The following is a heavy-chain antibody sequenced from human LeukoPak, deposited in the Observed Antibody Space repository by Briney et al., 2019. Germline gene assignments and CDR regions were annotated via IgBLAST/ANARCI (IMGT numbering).Heavy chain of an antibody. D-gene: IGHD3-22*01. CDR1: GGSISSYY. V-gene: IGHV4-59*01. Sequence: PSETLSLTCTVSGGSISSYYWSWIRQPPGKGLEWIGYIYYSGSTNYNPSLKSRVAISVDTSKNQFSLKLSSVTAADTAVYYCARAEDSSGYPLIDYWGQGTLVTVSS. J-gene: IGHJ4*02. CDR3: ARAEDSSGYPLIDY. CDR2: IYYSGST.